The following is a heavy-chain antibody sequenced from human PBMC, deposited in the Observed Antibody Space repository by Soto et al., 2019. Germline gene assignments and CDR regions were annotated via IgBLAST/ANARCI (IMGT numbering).Heavy chain of an antibody. CDR3: ARDGGVNAWYFFAS. V-gene: IGHV4-31*03. CDR2: ISHSGDT. CDR1: GDSVSSGGHY. J-gene: IGHJ4*02. Sequence: QVQLQESGPGLVKPPQTLSLTCSVSGDSVSSGGHYWNWISHHPGKGLEWIGYISHSGDTYFNPPLKSRVNMSLDTSRNDFSLRLESITAADPDVYYCARDGGVNAWYFFASWGPGILVTVSS. D-gene: IGHD2-8*02.